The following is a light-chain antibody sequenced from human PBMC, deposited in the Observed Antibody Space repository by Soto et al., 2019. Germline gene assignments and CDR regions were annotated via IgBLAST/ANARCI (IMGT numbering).Light chain of an antibody. CDR1: QGISSY. J-gene: IGKJ1*01. CDR2: GAS. CDR3: EKFNKWPWR. V-gene: IGKV3-15*01. Sequence: TQSTPTLSASTRARATPRCRASQGISSYLAWYQKKPGQAPRLLIYGASTRATGVPPRFSGSGSGTEFTLTIRSLQSEDFAVYYCEKFNKWPWRFGEGAKVDI.